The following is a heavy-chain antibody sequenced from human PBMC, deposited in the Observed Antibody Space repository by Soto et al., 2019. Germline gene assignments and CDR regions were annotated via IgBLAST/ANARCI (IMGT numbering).Heavy chain of an antibody. CDR2: IYYSGST. CDR1: GGSTSSSSYY. J-gene: IGHJ4*02. D-gene: IGHD3-3*01. Sequence: PSETLSLTCTVSGGSTSSSSYYWGWIRQPPGKGLEWIGSIYYSGSTYYNPSLKSRVTISVDTSKNQFSLKLSSVTAADTAVYYCARQVTYYDFWSGYYPMPQVCYWGQGTLVTVPQ. CDR3: ARQVTYYDFWSGYYPMPQVCY. V-gene: IGHV4-39*01.